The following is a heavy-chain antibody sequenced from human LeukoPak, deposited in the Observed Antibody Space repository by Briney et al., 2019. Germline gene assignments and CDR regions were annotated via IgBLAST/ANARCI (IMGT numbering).Heavy chain of an antibody. Sequence: SENLSLTCTVSGGSISSYYWSWIRQPPGKGLEWIGYIYYSGSTNYNPSLKSRVTISVDTSKNQFSLKLSSVTAADTAVYYCARVDSSNWYEYRGYFDYWGQGTLVTVSS. D-gene: IGHD6-13*01. CDR1: GGSISSYY. V-gene: IGHV4-59*01. J-gene: IGHJ4*02. CDR3: ARVDSSNWYEYRGYFDY. CDR2: IYYSGST.